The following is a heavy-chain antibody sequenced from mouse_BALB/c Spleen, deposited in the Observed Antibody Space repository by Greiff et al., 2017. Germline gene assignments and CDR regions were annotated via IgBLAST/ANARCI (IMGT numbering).Heavy chain of an antibody. Sequence: EVKVVESGGGLVQPGGSLRLSCATSGFTFSDFYMEWVRQPPGKRLEWIAASRNKANDYTTEYSASVKGRFIVSRDTSQSILYLQMNALRAEDTAIYYCARDPAYYGNYGYFDVWGAGTTVTVSS. V-gene: IGHV7-1*02. CDR3: ARDPAYYGNYGYFDV. CDR1: GFTFSDFY. J-gene: IGHJ1*01. D-gene: IGHD2-10*01. CDR2: SRNKANDYTT.